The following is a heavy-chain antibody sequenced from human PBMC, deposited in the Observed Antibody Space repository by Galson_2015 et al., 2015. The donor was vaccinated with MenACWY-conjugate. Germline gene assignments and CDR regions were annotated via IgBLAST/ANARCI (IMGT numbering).Heavy chain of an antibody. Sequence: SLIIACAAARGSVSSYARTCGRQAPGEGDEWIANIKPYINKISSGDREKGRVTITGGDTKNSLYLQMNSLRTEDTAVYYCARPRGFDYWGQGTLVTVSS. CDR2: IKPYINKI. CDR1: RGSVSSYA. J-gene: IGHJ4*02. V-gene: IGHV3-7*05. CDR3: ARPRGFDY.